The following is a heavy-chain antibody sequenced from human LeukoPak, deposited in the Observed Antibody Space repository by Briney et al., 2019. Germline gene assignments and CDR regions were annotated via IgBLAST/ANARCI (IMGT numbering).Heavy chain of an antibody. CDR1: GGSISSSSYY. D-gene: IGHD2-2*01. CDR2: IYYSGST. CDR3: ARGRCSSTSCPYHFDY. J-gene: IGHJ4*02. Sequence: PSETLSLTCTVSGGSISSSSYYWGWIRQPPGKGLEWIGSIYYSGSTYYNPSLKSRVTISVDTSKNQFSLKLSSVTAADTAVYYCARGRCSSTSCPYHFDYWGQGTLVTVSS. V-gene: IGHV4-39*07.